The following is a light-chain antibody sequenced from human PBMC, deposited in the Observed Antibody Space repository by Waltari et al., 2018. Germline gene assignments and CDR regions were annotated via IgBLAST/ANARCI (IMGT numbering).Light chain of an antibody. CDR1: QSVSSN. J-gene: IGKJ2*01. CDR3: QQYNNWPGT. Sequence: EIVMTQSTANLSVSPGERATLSCRASQSVSSNLAWYQQKPGQAPRLLIYGAYTRATGIPARFSGSGSGTEFTLTISSMQSEDFAVYYCQQYNNWPGTFGQGTKLEIK. CDR2: GAY. V-gene: IGKV3-15*01.